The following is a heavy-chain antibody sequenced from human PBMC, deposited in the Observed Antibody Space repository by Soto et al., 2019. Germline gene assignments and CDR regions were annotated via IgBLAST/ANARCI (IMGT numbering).Heavy chain of an antibody. CDR1: GFPFTSSA. CDR3: AKSTSHWWELPGRLDY. J-gene: IGHJ4*02. D-gene: IGHD1-26*01. V-gene: IGHV1-58*02. Sequence: SVKVSCRASGFPFTSSAIHWLRQARGQRLEWIGWIVVGSGNTNYAQKFQERVTITRDMSTSTAYMELNSLRAEDTAVYYCAKSTSHWWELPGRLDYRGQGTLVTVSS. CDR2: IVVGSGNT.